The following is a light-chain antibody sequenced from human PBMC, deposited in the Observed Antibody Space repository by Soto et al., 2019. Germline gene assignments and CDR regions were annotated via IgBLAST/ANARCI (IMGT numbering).Light chain of an antibody. J-gene: IGLJ3*02. CDR1: SSNIGAGYG. CDR2: GDS. V-gene: IGLV1-40*01. Sequence: QSVLTQPPSVSGAPGQRVTISCTGSSSNIGAGYGVHWYIQLPGTAPKLLVYGDSNRPSGVPDRFSGSKSGNTASLTVSGLQAEDEADYYCSSYAGSNNWVFGGGTKLTVL. CDR3: SSYAGSNNWV.